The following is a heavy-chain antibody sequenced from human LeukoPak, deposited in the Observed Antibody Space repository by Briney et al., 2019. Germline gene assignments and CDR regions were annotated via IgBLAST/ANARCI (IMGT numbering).Heavy chain of an antibody. CDR1: DASITSYY. CDR3: ARGNWNYFDS. Sequence: PSETLSLTCTVSDASITSYYWSWIRQPAGKGLEWIGRIYTNGSTNYNPSLKSRVTISLDTSKSQFSLKLSSVTAADTAVYFCARGNWNYFDSWGQGTLVTVSS. J-gene: IGHJ4*02. V-gene: IGHV4-4*07. D-gene: IGHD1-1*01. CDR2: IYTNGST.